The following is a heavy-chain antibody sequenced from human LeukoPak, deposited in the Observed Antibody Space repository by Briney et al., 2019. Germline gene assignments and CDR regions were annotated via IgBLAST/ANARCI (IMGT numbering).Heavy chain of an antibody. CDR1: GGSISSYY. J-gene: IGHJ5*02. V-gene: IGHV4-59*01. CDR3: ARVGVAPPEGWFDP. Sequence: SETLSLTCIVSGGSISSYYWSWIRQPPGKGLEWIGYIYYSGSTNYNPSLKSRVTISVDTSKNQFSLKLSSVTAADTAVYYCARVGVAPPEGWFDPWGQGTLVTVSS. D-gene: IGHD6-19*01. CDR2: IYYSGST.